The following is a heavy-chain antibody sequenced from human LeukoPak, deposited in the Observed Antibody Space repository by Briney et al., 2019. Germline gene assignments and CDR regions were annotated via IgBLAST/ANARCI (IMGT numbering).Heavy chain of an antibody. J-gene: IGHJ6*03. D-gene: IGHD1-26*01. V-gene: IGHV3-48*01. CDR1: GFTFSRYS. CDR2: ISSSSPTI. CDR3: ATVGGDPPYYYYYMDV. Sequence: GGSLRLPCAASGFTFSRYSMNWVRQAPGKGLEWVSYISSSSPTIYYADSVKGRFTISRDDAKNSLYLQMHSLRAEDTALYYCATVGGDPPYYYYYMDVWGKGTTVTVSS.